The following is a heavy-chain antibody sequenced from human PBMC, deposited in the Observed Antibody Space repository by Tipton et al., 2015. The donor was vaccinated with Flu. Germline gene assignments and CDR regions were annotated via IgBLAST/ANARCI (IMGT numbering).Heavy chain of an antibody. D-gene: IGHD3-16*01. J-gene: IGHJ4*02. Sequence: SLRLSCAASGFTFSGYWMTWVRQAPGKGLEWVANIKQDGSVKYYVDSVKGRFTISRDNAKNSLYLQMNSLTAEDTAMYYCVREVGGPQGYWGQGSLVIVSS. V-gene: IGHV3-7*01. CDR2: IKQDGSVK. CDR3: VREVGGPQGY. CDR1: GFTFSGYW.